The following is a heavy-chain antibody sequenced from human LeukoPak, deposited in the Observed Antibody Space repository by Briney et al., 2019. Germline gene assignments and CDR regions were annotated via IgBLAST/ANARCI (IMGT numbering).Heavy chain of an antibody. CDR1: GFTFSSYW. CDR3: LVTTRSRGFDY. D-gene: IGHD1/OR15-1a*01. J-gene: IGHJ4*02. CDR2: IRQDGSVQ. Sequence: GGSLRLSCAASGFTFSSYWMCWVRQAPGKGLEWVANIRQDGSVQNYVDSVKGRFTISRDNPKNSVYLQMSSLRAEDTAVYYCLVTTRSRGFDYWGQGTLVTVSS. V-gene: IGHV3-7*01.